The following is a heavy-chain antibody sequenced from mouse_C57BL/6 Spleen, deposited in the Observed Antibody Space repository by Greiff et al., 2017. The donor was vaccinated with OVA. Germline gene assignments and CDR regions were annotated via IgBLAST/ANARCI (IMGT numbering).Heavy chain of an antibody. D-gene: IGHD2-2*01. CDR1: GFTFSSYA. Sequence: EVQGVESGGGLVKPGGSLKLSCAASGFTFSSYAMSWVRQTPEKRLEWVATISDGGSYTYYPDNVKGRFTISRDNAKNNLYLQMSHLKSEDTAMYYCARAGYDGASWFAYWGQGTLVTVSA. J-gene: IGHJ3*01. V-gene: IGHV5-4*01. CDR2: ISDGGSYT. CDR3: ARAGYDGASWFAY.